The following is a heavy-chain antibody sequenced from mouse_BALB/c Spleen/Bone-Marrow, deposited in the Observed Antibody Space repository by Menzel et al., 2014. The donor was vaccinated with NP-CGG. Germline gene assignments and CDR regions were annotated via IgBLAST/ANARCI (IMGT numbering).Heavy chain of an antibody. CDR1: GFTFSSYA. J-gene: IGHJ4*01. CDR2: ISSGGST. D-gene: IGHD2-4*01. CDR3: ARYDYDGAYAMDY. Sequence: EVQRVESGGGLVKPGGSLKLSCAASGFTFSSYAMSWVRQTPEKRLEWVASISSGGSTYYPDSVKGRFTISRDNARNILYLQMSSLRSEDTAMYYCARYDYDGAYAMDYWGQATSVTVSS. V-gene: IGHV5-6-5*01.